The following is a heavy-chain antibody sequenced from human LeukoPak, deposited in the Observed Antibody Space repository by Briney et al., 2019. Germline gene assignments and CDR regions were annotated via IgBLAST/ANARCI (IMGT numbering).Heavy chain of an antibody. CDR3: AKDFYDSSGIDY. Sequence: GSLRLSCAASGFTFSSYGMHWVRQAPGKGLEWVAFIRYDGSNKYYADSVKGRFTISRDNSKNTLYLQMNSLRAEDTAVYYCAKDFYDSSGIDYWGQGTLVTVSS. CDR1: GFTFSSYG. V-gene: IGHV3-30*02. J-gene: IGHJ4*02. D-gene: IGHD3-22*01. CDR2: IRYDGSNK.